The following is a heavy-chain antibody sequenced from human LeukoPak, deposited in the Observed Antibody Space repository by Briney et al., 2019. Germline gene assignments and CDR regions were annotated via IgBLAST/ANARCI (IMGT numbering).Heavy chain of an antibody. J-gene: IGHJ4*02. CDR3: ARGGPFWSGYYRLMDY. CDR2: IYYSGST. V-gene: IGHV4-39*07. Sequence: SETLSLTCTVSGGSISSYYWGWIRQPPGKGLEWIGSIYYSGSTYYNPSLKSRVTISVDTSKNQFSLKLSSVTAADTAVYYCARGGPFWSGYYRLMDYWGQGTLVTVSS. D-gene: IGHD3-3*01. CDR1: GGSISSYY.